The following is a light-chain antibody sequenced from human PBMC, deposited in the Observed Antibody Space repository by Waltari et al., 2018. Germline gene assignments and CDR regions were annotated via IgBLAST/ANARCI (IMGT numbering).Light chain of an antibody. V-gene: IGLV3-21*04. CDR3: HVWDSSSDHPWV. CDR1: NIGSKS. CDR2: DDS. Sequence: SYVLTQPPSVSVAPGKTARITCGGNNIGSKSVHWYQQKPGQAPVLVIYDDSDRPSGSPGRFAGSNAGNTATLTISRVEAGDEADYYCHVWDSSSDHPWVFGGGTKLTVL. J-gene: IGLJ3*02.